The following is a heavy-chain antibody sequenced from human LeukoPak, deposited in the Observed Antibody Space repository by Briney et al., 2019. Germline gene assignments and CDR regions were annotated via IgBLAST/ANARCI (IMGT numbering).Heavy chain of an antibody. CDR1: GGSFSGYY. D-gene: IGHD5-18*01. Sequence: LSLTCAVYGGSFSGYYWSWIRQAPGKGLEWVSYISSSGSTIYYADSVKGRFTISRDNAKNSLYLQMNSLRAEDTAVYYCARSGTAMAVIFDYWGQGTLVTVSS. J-gene: IGHJ4*02. CDR2: ISSSGSTI. V-gene: IGHV3-11*04. CDR3: ARSGTAMAVIFDY.